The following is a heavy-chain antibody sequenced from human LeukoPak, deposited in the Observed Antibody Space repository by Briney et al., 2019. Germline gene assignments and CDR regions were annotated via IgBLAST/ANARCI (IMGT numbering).Heavy chain of an antibody. J-gene: IGHJ4*02. CDR3: ARDSNYYGSGSYSDY. V-gene: IGHV3-74*01. CDR1: GFTFSSYW. CDR2: INSDGSST. D-gene: IGHD3-10*01. Sequence: GGSLRLSCAASGFTFSSYWMHWVRQAPGKGLVWVSRINSDGSSTSYADSVKGRFTISRDNAKNTLYLQMNSLRAEDTAVYYCARDSNYYGSGSYSDYWGQGTLVTVPS.